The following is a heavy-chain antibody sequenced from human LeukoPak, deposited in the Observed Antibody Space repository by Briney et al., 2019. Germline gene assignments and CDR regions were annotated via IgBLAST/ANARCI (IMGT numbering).Heavy chain of an antibody. CDR3: AKDTIRGNGVFDAFDI. CDR1: GFTFSNYA. D-gene: IGHD3-9*01. J-gene: IGHJ3*02. V-gene: IGHV3-23*01. CDR2: VEGGGGRA. Sequence: GGSLRLSCAASGFTFSNYAMSWVRQAPGKGLEWVSAVEGGGGRAYYAGSVSGRFTISRDNPQNTLYLQMTSLRAEDTALYFCAKDTIRGNGVFDAFDIWGQGTMVTVSS.